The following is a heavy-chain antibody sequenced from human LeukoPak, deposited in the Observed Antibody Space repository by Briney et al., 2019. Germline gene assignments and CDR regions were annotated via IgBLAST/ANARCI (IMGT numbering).Heavy chain of an antibody. CDR1: GGSINSYY. D-gene: IGHD6-6*01. V-gene: IGHV4-59*08. CDR3: ARQGGSPSHWFDP. CDR2: ISYSGST. Sequence: SETLSLTCTVSGGSINSYYWSWIRQPPGRGLEWIGYISYSGSTDYNPSLKSRVTISVDTSKNQFSLKVSSVTAADTAVYYCARQGGSPSHWFDPWGQGTLVTVSS. J-gene: IGHJ5*02.